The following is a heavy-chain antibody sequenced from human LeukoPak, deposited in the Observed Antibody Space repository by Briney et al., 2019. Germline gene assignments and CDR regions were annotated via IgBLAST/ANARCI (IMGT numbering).Heavy chain of an antibody. CDR3: ARGGPYYYDSSGYRGAFDI. J-gene: IGHJ3*02. CDR2: IYSGGST. D-gene: IGHD3-22*01. Sequence: GGSLRLSCAASGFAVSSNYMSWVRQAPGKGLEWVSVIYSGGSTYYADSVKGRFTISRDNSKNTLYLQMNSLRAEDTAVYYCARGGPYYYDSSGYRGAFDIWGQGTMVTVSS. CDR1: GFAVSSNY. V-gene: IGHV3-53*01.